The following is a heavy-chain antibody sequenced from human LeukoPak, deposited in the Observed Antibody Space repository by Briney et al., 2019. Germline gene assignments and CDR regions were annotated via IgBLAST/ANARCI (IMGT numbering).Heavy chain of an antibody. J-gene: IGHJ6*03. CDR3: ASGSGSYRTPYYYMDV. V-gene: IGHV3-53*01. CDR2: IYSGGST. Sequence: PGGSLRLSCVASGFTVSSNYMSWFRQAPGKGLDRASVIYSGGSTYYADSVKGRFTISRDNSKNTLYLQMNSLRAEDTAVYYCASGSGSYRTPYYYMDVWGTGTTVTVSS. CDR1: GFTVSSNY. D-gene: IGHD3-10*01.